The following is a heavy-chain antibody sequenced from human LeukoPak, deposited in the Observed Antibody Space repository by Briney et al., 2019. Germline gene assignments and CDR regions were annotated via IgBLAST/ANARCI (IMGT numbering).Heavy chain of an antibody. CDR2: INPNSGGA. Sequence: GASVTVSCKASGYTFTGYYMHWVRQAPGQGLEWMGWINPNSGGANFAQKFKGRVTMTRDTSISTAYMELSRLTSDDTAVYYCARDYSGSHWGGFDYWGQGTLVTVSS. D-gene: IGHD1-26*01. CDR3: ARDYSGSHWGGFDY. CDR1: GYTFTGYY. V-gene: IGHV1-2*02. J-gene: IGHJ4*02.